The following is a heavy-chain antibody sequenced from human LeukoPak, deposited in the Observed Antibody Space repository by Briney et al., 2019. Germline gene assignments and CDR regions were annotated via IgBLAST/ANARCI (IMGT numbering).Heavy chain of an antibody. D-gene: IGHD3-10*01. CDR3: ARGSRRVVRGAQGWFDP. CDR1: GGSISSGDYY. CDR2: IYYSEST. Sequence: SQTLSLTCTVSGGSISSGDYYWSWIRQPPGKGLEWIGYIYYSESTNYNPSLRSRVTMSVDTSKNQFSLKLSSVTAADTAVYYCARGSRRVVRGAQGWFDPWGQGTLVTVSS. V-gene: IGHV4-30-4*08. J-gene: IGHJ5*02.